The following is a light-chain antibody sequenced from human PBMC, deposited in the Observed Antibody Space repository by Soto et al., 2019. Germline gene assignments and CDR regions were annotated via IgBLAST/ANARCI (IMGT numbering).Light chain of an antibody. CDR3: SSYTSSSTPRG. CDR1: SSDVGGYNY. CDR2: EVS. J-gene: IGLJ1*01. V-gene: IGLV2-14*01. Sequence: QSVLTQPASVSGSPGQSITISCTGTSSDVGGYNYVSWYQQHPGKAPKLMIYEVSNRPSGVSNRFSGSKSGNTASLTISGLQAEDEADYYCSSYTSSSTPRGFGTGTKLTVL.